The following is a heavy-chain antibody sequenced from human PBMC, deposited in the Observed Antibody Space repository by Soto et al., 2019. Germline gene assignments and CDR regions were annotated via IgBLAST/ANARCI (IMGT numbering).Heavy chain of an antibody. CDR1: GGSVSSGSYY. CDR2: IYYSGST. J-gene: IGHJ4*02. CDR3: ARGRYYDILGGY. D-gene: IGHD3-9*01. Sequence: PSETLSLTCTVSGGSVSSGSYYWSWIRQPPGKGLEWIGYIYYSGSTNYNPSLKSRVTISVDTSKNQFSLKLSSVTAADTAVYYCARGRYYDILGGYWGQGTLVTVSS. V-gene: IGHV4-61*01.